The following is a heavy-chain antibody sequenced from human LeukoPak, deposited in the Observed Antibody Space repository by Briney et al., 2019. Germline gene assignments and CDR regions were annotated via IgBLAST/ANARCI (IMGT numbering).Heavy chain of an antibody. CDR2: IYFSGNT. CDR1: GGSIGSSGYY. CDR3: ARSHYYDSSGNYGLNWFDP. Sequence: SETLSLTCTVSGGSIGSSGYYWGWIRQPPGKGLEWIGSIYFSGNTYYNPSLKSRVAISVDTPKNHLSLKLSSVTAADTAVYYCARSHYYDSSGNYGLNWFDPWGQGTLVTVSS. V-gene: IGHV4-39*02. J-gene: IGHJ5*02. D-gene: IGHD3-22*01.